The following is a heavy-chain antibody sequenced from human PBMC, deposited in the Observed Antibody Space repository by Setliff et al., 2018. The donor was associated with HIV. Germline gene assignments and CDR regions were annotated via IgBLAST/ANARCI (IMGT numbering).Heavy chain of an antibody. J-gene: IGHJ6*03. CDR3: ARGEGRDGYNLYYYMDV. Sequence: GASVKVSCKASGYTFISNDINWVRQTTGQGLEWMGWMSPNSGDTGYAQNFQGRVTMTRDTSMNTAYMELSNLRFEDTAVYYCARGEGRDGYNLYYYMDVWGKGTTVTVSS. CDR1: GYTFISND. D-gene: IGHD2-21*01. CDR2: MSPNSGDT. V-gene: IGHV1-8*01.